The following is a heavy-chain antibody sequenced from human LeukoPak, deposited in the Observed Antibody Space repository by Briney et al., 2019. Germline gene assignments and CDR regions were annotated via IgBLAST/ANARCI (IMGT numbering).Heavy chain of an antibody. CDR1: GFTFRDYA. J-gene: IGHJ4*02. V-gene: IGHV3-23*01. CDR2: ISDSGSNT. D-gene: IGHD6-19*01. Sequence: GGSLRLSCAASGFTFRDYAMSWVRQAPGKGLEWVSVISDSGSNTDYADSVKDRFTISRDNSKNTLYLQMNSLRAEDTAVYYCAKRQAVTGDFDYWGQGALVTVSS. CDR3: AKRQAVTGDFDY.